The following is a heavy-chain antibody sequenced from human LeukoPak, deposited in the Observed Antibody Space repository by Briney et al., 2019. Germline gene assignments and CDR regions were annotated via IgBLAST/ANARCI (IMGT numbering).Heavy chain of an antibody. CDR2: IGGTHSNI. D-gene: IGHD4-17*01. CDR1: GFTFSIYS. J-gene: IGHJ4*02. Sequence: GGSLRLSCAASGFTFSIYSMNWVRKAPGKGLEWVSYIGGTHSNIYYADSVKGRFTISRDDAKNSLYLQMNSLRDEDTAVYYCARDRDYAFDSWGQGTLVTVSS. V-gene: IGHV3-48*02. CDR3: ARDRDYAFDS.